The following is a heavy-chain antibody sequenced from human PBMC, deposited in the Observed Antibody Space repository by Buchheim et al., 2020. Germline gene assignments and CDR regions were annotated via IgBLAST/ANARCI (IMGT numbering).Heavy chain of an antibody. V-gene: IGHV3-30*18. CDR1: GLTLSSYG. D-gene: IGHD2-21*02. CDR3: AKDRSYCGGDCYPYYFYGMDV. Sequence: QVQLVESGGDVVQPGRSLRLSCAASGLTLSSYGIHWVRQAPGKGLEWMAVISYDGSNKFYGDSVRGRFTVSRANSKNTVYLEMNSLRAEDTAVYYCAKDRSYCGGDCYPYYFYGMDVWGQGTT. CDR2: ISYDGSNK. J-gene: IGHJ6*02.